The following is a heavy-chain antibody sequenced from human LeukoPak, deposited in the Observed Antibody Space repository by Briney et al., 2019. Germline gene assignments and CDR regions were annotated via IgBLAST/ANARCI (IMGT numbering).Heavy chain of an antibody. V-gene: IGHV1-46*01. CDR2: INPSGGST. Sequence: ASVTVSFKASGYTFTSYYMHWVRQAPGQGLGWMGIINPSGGSTSYAQKFQGRVTMTRDTSTSTVYMELSSLRSKDTAVYYCARDPGGGYDSSGYSFDYWGQGTLVTVSS. CDR3: ARDPGGGYDSSGYSFDY. J-gene: IGHJ4*02. CDR1: GYTFTSYY. D-gene: IGHD3-22*01.